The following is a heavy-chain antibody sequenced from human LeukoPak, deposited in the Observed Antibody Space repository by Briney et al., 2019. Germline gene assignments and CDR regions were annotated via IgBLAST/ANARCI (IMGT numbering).Heavy chain of an antibody. J-gene: IGHJ3*02. CDR2: ISGSGGST. CDR3: AKDRRLAIRPNDALDI. Sequence: GGSLRLSCAASGFTFSSYAMSWVRQAPGKGLEWVSAISGSGGSTYYADSVKGRFTISRDNSKNTLYLQMNSLRAEDTAVYYCAKDRRLAIRPNDALDIWGQGTMVTVSS. CDR1: GFTFSSYA. V-gene: IGHV3-23*01.